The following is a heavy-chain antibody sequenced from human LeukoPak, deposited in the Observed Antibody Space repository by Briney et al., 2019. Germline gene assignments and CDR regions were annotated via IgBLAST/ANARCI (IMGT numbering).Heavy chain of an antibody. CDR3: ARGGNPRDGPDY. D-gene: IGHD4-23*01. V-gene: IGHV3-30-3*01. CDR1: GFTFSSYT. CDR2: ISFDGSNK. Sequence: GRSLRLSCAASGFTFSSYTIHWVRQAPGKELERVAVISFDGSNKYYADSVKGRFSISRDNSKNTLYLQMNSLGAEDTAVYYCARGGNPRDGPDYWGQGTLVTVSS. J-gene: IGHJ4*02.